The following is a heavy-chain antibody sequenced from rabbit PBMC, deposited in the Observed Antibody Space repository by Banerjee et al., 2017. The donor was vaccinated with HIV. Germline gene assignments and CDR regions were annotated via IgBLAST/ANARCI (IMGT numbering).Heavy chain of an antibody. J-gene: IGHJ4*01. D-gene: IGHD2-1*01. CDR2: IYTDSGRT. V-gene: IGHV1S47*01. CDR3: ARDVAGDGDFTFKL. Sequence: VRQAPGKGLEWIGCIYTDSGRTYHASWANGRFTISSGNAQNTVTLQMTSLTAADTASYFCARDVAGDGDFTFKLWGPGTLVTVS.